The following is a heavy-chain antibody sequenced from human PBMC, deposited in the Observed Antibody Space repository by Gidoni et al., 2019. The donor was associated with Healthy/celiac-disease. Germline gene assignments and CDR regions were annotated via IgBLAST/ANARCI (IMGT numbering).Heavy chain of an antibody. CDR3: ARGRGGFMTTVTTKGLNWFDP. D-gene: IGHD4-17*01. CDR2: INHSGST. CDR1: GGSFSGYY. Sequence: QVQLQQWGAGLLKPSETLSLTCAVYGGSFSGYYWSWIRQPPGKGLEWIGEINHSGSTNYNPSLKSRVTISVDTSKNQFSLKLSSVTAADTAVYYCARGRGGFMTTVTTKGLNWFDPWGQGTLVTVSS. J-gene: IGHJ5*02. V-gene: IGHV4-34*01.